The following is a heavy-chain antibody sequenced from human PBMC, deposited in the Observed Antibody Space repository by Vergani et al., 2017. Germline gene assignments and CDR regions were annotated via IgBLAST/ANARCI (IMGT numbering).Heavy chain of an antibody. CDR1: GFTFSSYW. J-gene: IGHJ6*02. D-gene: IGHD6-13*01. CDR2: IKQDGSEK. CDR3: ARDGVAAAGTHPLRYYYYGMDV. V-gene: IGHV3-7*01. Sequence: EVQLVESGGGLVQPGGSLRLSCAASGFTFSSYWMSWVRQAPGKGLEWVANIKQDGSEKYYVDSVKGRFTISRDNAKNSLYLQMNSLRAEDTAVYYCARDGVAAAGTHPLRYYYYGMDVWGQGTTVTVSS.